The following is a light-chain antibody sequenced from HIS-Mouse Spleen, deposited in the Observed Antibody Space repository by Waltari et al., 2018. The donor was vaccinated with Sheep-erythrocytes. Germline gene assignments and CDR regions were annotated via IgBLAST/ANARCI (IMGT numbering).Light chain of an antibody. Sequence: QSALTQPPSVSGSPGQSVTIPCTGTSSDVGGYNTSPWYQQHPGIAPKLMLYDVSKRPSGVPDRFSGSKSGNTASLTISGLQAEDEADYYCCSYAGSYNHVFATGTKVTVL. CDR2: DVS. CDR1: SSDVGGYNT. V-gene: IGLV2-11*01. J-gene: IGLJ1*01. CDR3: CSYAGSYNHV.